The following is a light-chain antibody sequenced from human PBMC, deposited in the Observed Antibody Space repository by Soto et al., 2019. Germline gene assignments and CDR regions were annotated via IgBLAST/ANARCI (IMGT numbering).Light chain of an antibody. J-gene: IGLJ1*01. V-gene: IGLV2-14*01. CDR1: SNDVGGYNY. CDR2: DVT. CDR3: SSYTSSSTPYV. Sequence: QSALTQPASVSGSPGQSIAISCTGTSNDVGGYNYVSWYQQHPVKAPQLIIYDVTNRPSGVSDRFSGSKSGNTASLTISGLQAEDEAGYYCSSYTSSSTPYVFGTGTKVTVL.